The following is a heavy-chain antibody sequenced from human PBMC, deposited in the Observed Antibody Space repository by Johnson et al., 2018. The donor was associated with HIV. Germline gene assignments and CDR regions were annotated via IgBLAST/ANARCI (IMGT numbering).Heavy chain of an antibody. Sequence: VQLVESGGGLVQPGGSVRLSCAASGFTFSRYWMSWVRQAPGKGLEWVANIKPDGSEKYYVDSVKGRFTISRGNAQNSLYLQMNSLRAEDTALYYCARAPGYPDAFDIWGQGTMVTVSS. D-gene: IGHD5-12*01. CDR3: ARAPGYPDAFDI. J-gene: IGHJ3*02. CDR1: GFTFSRYW. CDR2: IKPDGSEK. V-gene: IGHV3-7*03.